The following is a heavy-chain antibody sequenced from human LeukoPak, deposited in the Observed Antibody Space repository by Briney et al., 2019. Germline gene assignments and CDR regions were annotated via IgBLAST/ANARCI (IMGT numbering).Heavy chain of an antibody. J-gene: IGHJ6*02. V-gene: IGHV4-4*07. D-gene: IGHD4-17*01. Sequence: ASETLSLTCIVSGGSISSYYWSWIRQPAGKGLEWIGRIYTSGSTNYNPSLKSRVTMSVDTSKNQFSLKLSSVTAADTAVYYCARDPTNYGDYGMDVWGQGTTVTVSS. CDR2: IYTSGST. CDR1: GGSISSYY. CDR3: ARDPTNYGDYGMDV.